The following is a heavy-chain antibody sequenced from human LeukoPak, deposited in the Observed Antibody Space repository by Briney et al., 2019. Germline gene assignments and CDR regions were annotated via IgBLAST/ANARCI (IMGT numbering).Heavy chain of an antibody. Sequence: SETLSLTCTVSGGSISSSSYYWGWIRQPPGKGLEWIGSIYYSGSTYYNPSLKSRVTISVDTSKNQFSLKLSSVAAAGTAVYYCARRDYDILTGYYYFDYWGQGTLVTVSS. CDR2: IYYSGST. J-gene: IGHJ4*02. V-gene: IGHV4-39*01. CDR3: ARRDYDILTGYYYFDY. D-gene: IGHD3-9*01. CDR1: GGSISSSSYY.